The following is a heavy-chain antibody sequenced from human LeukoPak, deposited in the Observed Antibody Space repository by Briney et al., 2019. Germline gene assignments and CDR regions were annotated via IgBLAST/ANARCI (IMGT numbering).Heavy chain of an antibody. V-gene: IGHV1-46*01. CDR1: GYTFSNYY. Sequence: ASVKVPCKASGYTFSNYYIYWVRQAPGQGLEWMGVINPSGGPTNYAPQFQGRVTMTRDMSTSTVYMELSSLRSEDTAVYYCARDAEQRISSKGIYSYYYIDVWGKGTTVTVTS. D-gene: IGHD6-13*01. CDR2: INPSGGPT. CDR3: ARDAEQRISSKGIYSYYYIDV. J-gene: IGHJ6*03.